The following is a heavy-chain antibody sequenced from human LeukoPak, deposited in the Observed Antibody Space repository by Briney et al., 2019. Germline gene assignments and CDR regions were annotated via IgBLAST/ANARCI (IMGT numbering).Heavy chain of an antibody. CDR3: ARRSQFGVLYYMDV. D-gene: IGHD3-16*01. V-gene: IGHV3-48*01. CDR2: ISGSSGTI. CDR1: GFTFSTYS. Sequence: GGSLRLSCAASGFTFSTYSMNWVRQAPGKGLEWVSYISGSSGTIYYADSVKGRFTISRDNARNSLYLQMNSLRAEDTAVYYCARRSQFGVLYYMDVWGKGTTVTVSS. J-gene: IGHJ6*03.